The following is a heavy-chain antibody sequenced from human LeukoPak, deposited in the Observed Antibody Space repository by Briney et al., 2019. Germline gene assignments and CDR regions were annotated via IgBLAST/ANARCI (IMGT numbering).Heavy chain of an antibody. J-gene: IGHJ3*02. Sequence: GGSLRLSCAASGFTFSSYWMHWVRQAPGKGLVWVSRINSDGSSTSYADSVKGRFTISRDNAKNTLYLQMNSLRAEDTAVYYCARETPFTYYDFWSGYPHSGAFDTWGQGTMVTVSS. CDR3: ARETPFTYYDFWSGYPHSGAFDT. CDR2: INSDGSST. V-gene: IGHV3-74*01. D-gene: IGHD3-3*01. CDR1: GFTFSSYW.